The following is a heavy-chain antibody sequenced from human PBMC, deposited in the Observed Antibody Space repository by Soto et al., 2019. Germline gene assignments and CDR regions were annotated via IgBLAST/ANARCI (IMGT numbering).Heavy chain of an antibody. CDR1: GYTFTSYG. CDR3: AYRSHDYGDSFDY. CDR2: ISAYNGNT. V-gene: IGHV1-18*01. J-gene: IGHJ4*02. Sequence: QVPLVQSGAEVKKPGASVKVSCKASGYTFTSYGISWVRQAPGQGLEWMGWISAYNGNTNYAQKLQGRVTMTTDTSTSTVYMELRSLRSDDTAVYYCAYRSHDYGDSFDYWGQGTLVTVSS. D-gene: IGHD4-17*01.